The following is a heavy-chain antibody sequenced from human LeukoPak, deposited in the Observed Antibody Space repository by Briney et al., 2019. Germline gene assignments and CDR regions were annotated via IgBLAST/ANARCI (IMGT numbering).Heavy chain of an antibody. V-gene: IGHV4-38-2*02. D-gene: IGHD3-22*01. Sequence: SETLSLTCTVSGYSISSGYYWGWIRQPPGKGLEWIGSIYHSGSTYYNPSLKSRVTISVDRSKNQFSLKLSSVTAADTAVYYCARHYDSSGYYYQIDYWGQGTLVTVSS. CDR1: GYSISSGYY. CDR2: IYHSGST. CDR3: ARHYDSSGYYYQIDY. J-gene: IGHJ4*02.